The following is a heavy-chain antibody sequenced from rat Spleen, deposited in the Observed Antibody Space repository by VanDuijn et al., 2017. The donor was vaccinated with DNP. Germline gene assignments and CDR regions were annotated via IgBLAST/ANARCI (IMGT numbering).Heavy chain of an antibody. Sequence: EVQLVESGGGLVQPGRSLKLSCAASGFTFSDYAMAWVRQAPKKGLEWVATIIYDGSSTYYRDSVKGRFTISRDNAKSTLYLQMDSLRSEDTATYYCARLHTTGTQFAYWGQGTLVTVSS. V-gene: IGHV5-17*01. CDR2: IIYDGSST. CDR1: GFTFSDYA. D-gene: IGHD1-9*01. J-gene: IGHJ3*01. CDR3: ARLHTTGTQFAY.